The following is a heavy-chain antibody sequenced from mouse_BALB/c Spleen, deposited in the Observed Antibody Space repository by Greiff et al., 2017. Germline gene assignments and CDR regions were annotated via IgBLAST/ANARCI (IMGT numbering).Heavy chain of an antibody. CDR2: ISTYYGDA. J-gene: IGHJ2*01. V-gene: IGHV1S137*01. D-gene: IGHD1-2*01. CDR3: ARKDYAYGYFDY. Sequence: QVQLQQSGAELVRPGVSVKISCKGSGYTFTDYAMHWVKQSHAKSLEWIGVISTYYGDASYNQKFKGKATMTVDKSSSTAYMERARLTSEDSAIYYCARKDYAYGYFDYWGQGTTLTVSS. CDR1: GYTFTDYA.